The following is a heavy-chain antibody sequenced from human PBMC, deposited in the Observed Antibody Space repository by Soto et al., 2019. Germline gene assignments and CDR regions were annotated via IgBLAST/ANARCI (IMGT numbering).Heavy chain of an antibody. CDR2: IKEDASEE. CDR3: ATAISSPFSNFDY. V-gene: IGHV3-7*01. J-gene: IGHJ4*02. Sequence: EVQLVQSGGDLVQPGGSLRLSCVATGFNFSTYWMTWVRQAPGRGLEWVAGIKEDASEELYVDSVKGRLSVSRDNAKNSLYLQLNSLSAEDAAVYYCATAISSPFSNFDYWGQGSLVTVSS. CDR1: GFNFSTYW. D-gene: IGHD2-2*01.